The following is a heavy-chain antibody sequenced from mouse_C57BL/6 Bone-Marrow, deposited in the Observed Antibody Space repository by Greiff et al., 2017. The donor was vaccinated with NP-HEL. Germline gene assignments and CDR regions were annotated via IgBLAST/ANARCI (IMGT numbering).Heavy chain of an antibody. CDR1: GFTFSSYA. Sequence: EVKVEESGEGLVKPGGSLKLSCAASGFTFSSYAMSWVRQTPEKRLEWVAYISSGGDYIYYADTVKGRFTISRDNARNTLYLQMSSLKSEDTAMYYCTRDLLLLRPFAYWGQGTLVTVSA. D-gene: IGHD1-1*01. CDR3: TRDLLLLRPFAY. V-gene: IGHV5-9-1*02. CDR2: ISSGGDYI. J-gene: IGHJ3*01.